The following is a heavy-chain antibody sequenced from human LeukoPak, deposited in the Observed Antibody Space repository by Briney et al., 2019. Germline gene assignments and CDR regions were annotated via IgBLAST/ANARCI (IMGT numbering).Heavy chain of an antibody. CDR2: INHSGST. J-gene: IGHJ4*02. V-gene: IGHV4-34*01. D-gene: IGHD2-15*01. Sequence: SETLSLTCAVYGGSFSGYYWSWIRQPPVKGLEWIGEINHSGSTNYNPSLKSRVTISVDTSKNQFSLKLSSVTAADTAVYYCARSLGYCSGGSCYFDYWGQGTLVTVSS. CDR3: ARSLGYCSGGSCYFDY. CDR1: GGSFSGYY.